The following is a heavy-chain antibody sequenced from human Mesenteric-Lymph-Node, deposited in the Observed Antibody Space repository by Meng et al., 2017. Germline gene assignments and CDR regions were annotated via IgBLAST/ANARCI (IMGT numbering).Heavy chain of an antibody. CDR1: GGTFSSYA. CDR3: ARVQAWGGSYFSYFDY. V-gene: IGHV1-69*06. Sequence: QVPLVQSGGEVKKPGSSVKVSCKASGGTFSSYAISWVRQAPGQGLEWMGGIIPIFGTANYAQKFQGRVTITADKSTSTAYMELSSLRSEDTAVYYCARVQAWGGSYFSYFDYWGQGTLVTVSS. J-gene: IGHJ4*02. CDR2: IIPIFGTA. D-gene: IGHD1-26*01.